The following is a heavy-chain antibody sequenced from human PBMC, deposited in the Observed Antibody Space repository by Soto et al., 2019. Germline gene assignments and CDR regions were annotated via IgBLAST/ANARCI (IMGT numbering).Heavy chain of an antibody. Sequence: SETLSLTCTVSGGSISSYYWSWIRQPPGKGLEWIGYIYYSGSTNYNPSLTSRVTISVDTSNNQFSLTLTSVTAADMALYYCVKGLNIDYNSGWFYFDYWGQGTVVTVSS. CDR2: IYYSGST. CDR3: VKGLNIDYNSGWFYFDY. CDR1: GGSISSYY. V-gene: IGHV4-59*08. D-gene: IGHD6-19*01. J-gene: IGHJ4*02.